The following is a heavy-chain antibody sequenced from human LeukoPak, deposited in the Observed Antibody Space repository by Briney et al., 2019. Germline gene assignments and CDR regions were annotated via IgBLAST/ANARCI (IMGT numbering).Heavy chain of an antibody. D-gene: IGHD3-10*01. V-gene: IGHV4-39*01. Sequence: SETLSLTCTVSGGSISSSSYYWGWIRQPPGKGLEWIGSIYYSGSTYYNPSLKSRVTISVDTSKNQFSLKLSSVTAADTAVYYCARVLDYYGSGSRDFDYWGQGILVTVSS. CDR2: IYYSGST. CDR3: ARVLDYYGSGSRDFDY. J-gene: IGHJ4*02. CDR1: GGSISSSSYY.